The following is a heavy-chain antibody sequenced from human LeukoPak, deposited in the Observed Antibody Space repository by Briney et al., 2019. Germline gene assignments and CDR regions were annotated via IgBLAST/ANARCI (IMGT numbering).Heavy chain of an antibody. CDR1: GFTVSSNY. CDR2: IYYNGNT. CDR3: ARHVYNDKYFNGGFDP. Sequence: GSLRLSCAASGFTVSSNYMSWIRQPPGEGLEWIGYIYYNGNTHYNPSLKSRLTLSVDTSKNQFSLKLTSVTAADTAVYYCARHVYNDKYFNGGFDPWGQGTLVTVSS. D-gene: IGHD3-9*01. V-gene: IGHV4-59*08. J-gene: IGHJ5*02.